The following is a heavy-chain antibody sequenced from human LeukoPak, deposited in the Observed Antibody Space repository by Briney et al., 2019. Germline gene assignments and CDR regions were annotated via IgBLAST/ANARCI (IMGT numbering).Heavy chain of an antibody. CDR2: ISGSGDYT. V-gene: IGHV3-23*01. CDR1: EFTFSNYG. J-gene: IGHJ4*02. D-gene: IGHD5-12*01. CDR3: AKDNSAYSFDY. Sequence: GGTLRLSCAASEFTFSNYGMSWVRQAPGKGLEWVSAISGSGDYTYYADSVKGRFTISRDNSKNTLYLQMNSLRAEDTAVYYCAKDNSAYSFDYWGQGTLVTVSS.